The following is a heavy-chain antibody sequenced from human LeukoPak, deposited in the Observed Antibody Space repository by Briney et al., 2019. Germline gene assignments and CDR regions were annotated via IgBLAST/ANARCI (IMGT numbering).Heavy chain of an antibody. CDR3: ARARGTWFDP. CDR1: GFTFSAYA. CDR2: ISGSGGST. Sequence: GGSLRLSCAASGFTFSAYAMNWVRQTPGKGLEWVSGISGSGGSTYYADSVKGRFTISRDNAKNTLYLQMNSLRAEDTAVYYCARARGTWFDPWGQGTLVTVSS. J-gene: IGHJ5*02. V-gene: IGHV3-23*01. D-gene: IGHD5-12*01.